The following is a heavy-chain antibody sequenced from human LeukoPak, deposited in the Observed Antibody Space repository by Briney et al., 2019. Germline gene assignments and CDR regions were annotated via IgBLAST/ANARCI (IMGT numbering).Heavy chain of an antibody. CDR3: ATTGATSPYSASWFNIEY. CDR2: IYYSGGT. J-gene: IGHJ4*02. Sequence: SETLSLTCTVSGGSVTSYYCNWVRQPPGRGLEWIGYIYYSGGTNYNPSLESRVTISPDTAKNQFSLKLRSVTAEDTAVYYCATTGATSPYSASWFNIEYWGQGTLVTVSS. D-gene: IGHD6-13*01. V-gene: IGHV4-59*08. CDR1: GGSVTSYY.